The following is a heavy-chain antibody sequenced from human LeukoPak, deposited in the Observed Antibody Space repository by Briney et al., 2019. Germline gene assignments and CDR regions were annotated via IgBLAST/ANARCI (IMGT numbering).Heavy chain of an antibody. CDR3: ARGPHFDI. CDR2: ISSSGSTI. J-gene: IGHJ3*02. Sequence: LSLTCAVYGGSFSGYYWSWIRQPPGKGLEWVSYISSSGSTIYYADSVKGRFTISRDNAKNSLYLQMNSLRAEDTAVYYCARGPHFDIWGQGTMVTVSS. CDR1: GGSFSGYY. V-gene: IGHV3-11*01.